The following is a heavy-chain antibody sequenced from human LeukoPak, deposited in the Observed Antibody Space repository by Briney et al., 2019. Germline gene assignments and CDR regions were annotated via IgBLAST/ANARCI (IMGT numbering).Heavy chain of an antibody. V-gene: IGHV1-18*01. CDR1: GYTFTSYG. Sequence: ASVKVSCKASGYTFTSYGISWVRQAPGQGLEWMGWISAYNGNTNYAQKLQGRVTMTTDTSTSTAYMELSSLRSDDTAVYYCARDPSMITFGGVIVPYFDYWGQGTLVTVSS. D-gene: IGHD3-16*02. CDR2: ISAYNGNT. J-gene: IGHJ4*02. CDR3: ARDPSMITFGGVIVPYFDY.